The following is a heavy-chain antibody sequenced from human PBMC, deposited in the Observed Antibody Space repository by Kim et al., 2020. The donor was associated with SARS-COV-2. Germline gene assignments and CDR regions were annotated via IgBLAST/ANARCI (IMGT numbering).Heavy chain of an antibody. Sequence: SETLSLTCAVYDGSFSGYSWSWIRQPPGKGLEWIGEINHSGTTNYNPSLKSRVTISVDTSKNQFSLKMTSVTAADTALYYCARERLYSNSPDYWGQGTLV. CDR1: DGSFSGYS. D-gene: IGHD6-6*01. V-gene: IGHV4-34*01. CDR3: ARERLYSNSPDY. J-gene: IGHJ4*02. CDR2: INHSGTT.